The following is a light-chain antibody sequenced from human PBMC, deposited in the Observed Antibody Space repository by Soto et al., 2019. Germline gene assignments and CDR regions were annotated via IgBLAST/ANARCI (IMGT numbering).Light chain of an antibody. V-gene: IGKV1-33*01. CDR1: QDIGNY. J-gene: IGKJ5*01. CDR2: DAS. CDR3: QQYDKVLST. Sequence: DIQMNKITSSLGASIGARFTINRXASQDIGNYLNWYQQKPGKAPTLLIYDASNLQTGVPTRFSGGGSGTDFTFTITSLQPADIATYYCQQYDKVLSTFGQGTRLEIK.